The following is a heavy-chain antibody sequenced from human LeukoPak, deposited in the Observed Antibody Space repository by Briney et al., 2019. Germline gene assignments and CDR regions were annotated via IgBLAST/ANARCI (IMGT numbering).Heavy chain of an antibody. CDR3: ARREYSTSSGYVY. V-gene: IGHV1-69*13. D-gene: IGHD6-6*01. Sequence: SVKVSCKASGGTFSSYAISWVRQAPGQGLEWMGGIIPIFGTANYAQKFQGRVTITADESTSTAYLRWSTLKASDTAMYYCARREYSTSSGYVYWGQGTLVTVSS. CDR1: GGTFSSYA. J-gene: IGHJ4*02. CDR2: IIPIFGTA.